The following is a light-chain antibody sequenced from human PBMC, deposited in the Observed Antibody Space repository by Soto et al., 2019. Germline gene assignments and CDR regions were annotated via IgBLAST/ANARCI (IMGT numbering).Light chain of an antibody. CDR2: GAS. CDR1: QSVSGSY. CDR3: HQYGRPHRR. J-gene: IGKJ1*01. V-gene: IGKV3-20*01. Sequence: EIVLTQSPGTLSLSPGERATLSCRASQSVSGSYLAWYQQKPGHAPRLLIYGASSSATGIPDRFSGSGSGTDITLTISRLEPEYFEVYYCHQYGRPHRRFGQGNKVDNK.